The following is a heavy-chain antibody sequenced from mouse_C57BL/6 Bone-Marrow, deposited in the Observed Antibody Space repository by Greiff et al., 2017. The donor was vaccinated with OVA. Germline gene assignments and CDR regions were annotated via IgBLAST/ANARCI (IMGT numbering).Heavy chain of an antibody. CDR2: FYPRSGNT. Sequence: QVQLQQSGAELARPGASVKLSCKASGYTFTSYGISWVKQRTGQGLEWIGGFYPRSGNTYYNEKFKGKATLTAAKSSSTAYMELRSLTSEDSAVYFCARSAQGSGDYWGQGTTLTVSS. D-gene: IGHD3-2*02. J-gene: IGHJ2*01. CDR3: ARSAQGSGDY. V-gene: IGHV1-81*01. CDR1: GYTFTSYG.